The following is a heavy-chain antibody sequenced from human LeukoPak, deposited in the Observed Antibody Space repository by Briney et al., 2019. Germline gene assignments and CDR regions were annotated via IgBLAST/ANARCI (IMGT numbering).Heavy chain of an antibody. Sequence: RGSLRLSCAASGFTFSSYWMHWVRQVPGKGLVCVSRIYSDGSRTTYADSVKGRFTISGDNAKNTLYLQMNRLRAEDTAVYYCARSGRGRAFDIWGQGTMVTVSS. CDR2: IYSDGSRT. CDR1: GFTFSSYW. J-gene: IGHJ3*02. CDR3: ARSGRGRAFDI. D-gene: IGHD1-26*01. V-gene: IGHV3-74*01.